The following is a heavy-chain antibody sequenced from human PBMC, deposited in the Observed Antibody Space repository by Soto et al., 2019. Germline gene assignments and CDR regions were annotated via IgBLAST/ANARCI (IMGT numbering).Heavy chain of an antibody. CDR3: ARAPAAGIHDAFDI. CDR2: ISAYNGNT. Sequence: ASVKVSCKASCYTFTSYGISWVRQAPGQGLEWMGWISAYNGNTNYAQKLQGRVTMTTDTSTSTAYMELRSLRSDDTAVYYCARAPAAGIHDAFDIWGQGTMVTVSS. D-gene: IGHD6-13*01. CDR1: CYTFTSYG. V-gene: IGHV1-18*01. J-gene: IGHJ3*02.